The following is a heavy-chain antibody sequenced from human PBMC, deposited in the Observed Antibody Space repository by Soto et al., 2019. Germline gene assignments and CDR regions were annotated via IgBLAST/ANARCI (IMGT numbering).Heavy chain of an antibody. CDR1: GYTFGHFY. CDR2: ISPHNRNT. J-gene: IGHJ4*02. Sequence: QVQLVQSGAEVKRPGDSVKVSCQASGYTFGHFYITWVRQAPGQGLEWMGAISPHNRNTNYAEKFRGRVTMTTDTSTSTVYMELRSRRSDDKAVYYCAGDEGGYDILTGYYKAHHFDQWGQGALVTVSS. D-gene: IGHD3-9*01. V-gene: IGHV1-18*01. CDR3: AGDEGGYDILTGYYKAHHFDQ.